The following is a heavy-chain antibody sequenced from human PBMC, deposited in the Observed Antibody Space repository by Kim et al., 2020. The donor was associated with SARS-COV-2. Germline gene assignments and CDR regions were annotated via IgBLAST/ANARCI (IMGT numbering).Heavy chain of an antibody. D-gene: IGHD2-2*01. CDR2: IYPGDSDT. J-gene: IGHJ3*02. CDR1: GYSFTSYW. Sequence: GESLKISCKGSGYSFTSYWIGWVRQMPGKGLEWMGIIYPGDSDTRYSPSFQGQVTISADKSISTAYLQWSSLKASDTAMYYCARRNIVVVPTHDAFDIWGQGTMVTVSS. CDR3: ARRNIVVVPTHDAFDI. V-gene: IGHV5-51*01.